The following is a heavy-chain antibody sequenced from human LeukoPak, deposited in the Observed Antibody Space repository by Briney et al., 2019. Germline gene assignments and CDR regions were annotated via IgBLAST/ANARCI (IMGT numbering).Heavy chain of an antibody. J-gene: IGHJ4*02. V-gene: IGHV4-34*01. Sequence: PSETLSLTCAVYGGSFSGYYWSWIRQPPGKGLEWIGEINHSGSTNYNPSLKSRVTISVDTSKNQFSLKLSSVTAADTAVYYCARTPMAPKRVFDYWGQGTLVTVSS. CDR3: ARTPMAPKRVFDY. CDR1: GGSFSGYY. D-gene: IGHD5-24*01. CDR2: INHSGST.